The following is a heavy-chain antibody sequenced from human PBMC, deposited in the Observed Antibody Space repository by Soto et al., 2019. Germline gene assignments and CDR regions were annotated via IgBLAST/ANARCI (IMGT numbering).Heavy chain of an antibody. V-gene: IGHV1-3*01. CDR1: GDTFTDYA. D-gene: IGHD1-26*01. J-gene: IGHJ4*02. CDR2: INPGNGDT. Sequence: QVHLVQSGAEVKKPGASVKVSCKASGDTFTDYAIDWVRQAPRQRLEWLAWINPGNGDTQYSQKFQGRVTLTRDTSATTAYMELSSLRSEDTSVYFCAGGVGATAATFDYWGQGTLVTVSS. CDR3: AGGVGATAATFDY.